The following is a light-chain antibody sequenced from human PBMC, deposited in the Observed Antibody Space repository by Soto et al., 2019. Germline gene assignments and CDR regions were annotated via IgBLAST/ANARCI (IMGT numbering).Light chain of an antibody. Sequence: EIVLTQSPGTLSLSPGERATLSCRTSQSVSSSYLAWYQQKPGQAPRLLIYGASSRATGIPDRFSGSGSGTDFTVTISRLEPEDFEVYYCQQYGRSWWTFGQGTKVEIK. CDR1: QSVSSSY. CDR2: GAS. J-gene: IGKJ1*01. V-gene: IGKV3-20*01. CDR3: QQYGRSWWT.